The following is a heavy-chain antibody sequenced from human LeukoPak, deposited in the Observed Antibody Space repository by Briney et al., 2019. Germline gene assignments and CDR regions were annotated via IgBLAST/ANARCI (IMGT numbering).Heavy chain of an antibody. Sequence: ASVKVSCKASGYTFTGYYMHWVRQAPGQGLEWMGWINPNSGGTNYAQKFQGRVTMTRDTSISTAYMELSRLRSDDTAVYYCARDFYYDSSGYQALGRMDVWGQGTTVTVSS. D-gene: IGHD3-22*01. V-gene: IGHV1-2*02. CDR2: INPNSGGT. CDR1: GYTFTGYY. J-gene: IGHJ6*02. CDR3: ARDFYYDSSGYQALGRMDV.